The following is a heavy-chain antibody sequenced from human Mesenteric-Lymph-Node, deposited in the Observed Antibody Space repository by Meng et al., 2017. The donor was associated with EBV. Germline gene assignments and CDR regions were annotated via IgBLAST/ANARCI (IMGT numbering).Heavy chain of an antibody. CDR3: ASRGYSDGWTFDS. J-gene: IGHJ4*02. CDR2: MYYSGSI. D-gene: IGHD5-18*01. CDR1: GDSITSGGYS. V-gene: IGHV4-30-4*01. Sequence: QVQLRESGPGLVKPSQTLSLTCAVSGDSITSGGYSWSWIRQPPGKGLEWIGYMYYSGSIYYNPSLKSRVTISVDTSKNQFSLKLSSVTAADTAVYYCASRGYSDGWTFDSWGQGTLVTVSS.